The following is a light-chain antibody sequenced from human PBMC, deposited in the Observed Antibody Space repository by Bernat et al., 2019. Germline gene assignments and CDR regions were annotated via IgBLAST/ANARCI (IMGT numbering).Light chain of an antibody. CDR3: QQRSKWPIT. J-gene: IGKJ5*01. Sequence: EIVLTQSPATLSLSPGERATLSCRASQSVYTYLAWYQQKPGQAPRLLISAASYRATGIPARFSGSGSGTDFTLTISRLEPEDFALYYCQQRSKWPITFGQGTRLEIK. V-gene: IGKV3-11*01. CDR2: AAS. CDR1: QSVYTY.